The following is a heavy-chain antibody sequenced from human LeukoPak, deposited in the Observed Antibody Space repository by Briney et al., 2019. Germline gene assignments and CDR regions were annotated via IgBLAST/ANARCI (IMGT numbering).Heavy chain of an antibody. Sequence: KSGGSLRLSCAASGFTFSSYAPSWVRQAPGKGLEWVSSISSSSSYIYYADSVKGRFTISRDNAKNSLYLQMNSLRAEDTAVYYCARDSGPTMVVTRSNGYWGQGTLVTVSS. V-gene: IGHV3-21*01. D-gene: IGHD4-23*01. CDR1: GFTFSSYA. CDR2: ISSSSSYI. J-gene: IGHJ4*02. CDR3: ARDSGPTMVVTRSNGY.